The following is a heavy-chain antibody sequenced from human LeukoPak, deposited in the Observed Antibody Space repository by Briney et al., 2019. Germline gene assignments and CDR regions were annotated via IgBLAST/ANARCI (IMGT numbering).Heavy chain of an antibody. V-gene: IGHV4-4*07. CDR2: IYTSGST. J-gene: IGHJ5*02. CDR1: SGSISSYY. D-gene: IGHD2-2*01. CDR3: AREGFCSSTSCSSFDP. Sequence: SETLSLTCTVSSGSISSYYWSWIRQPAGKGLEWIGRIYTSGSTNYNPSLKSRVTMSVDTSKNQFSLKLSSVTAADTAVYYCAREGFCSSTSCSSFDPWGQGTLVTVSS.